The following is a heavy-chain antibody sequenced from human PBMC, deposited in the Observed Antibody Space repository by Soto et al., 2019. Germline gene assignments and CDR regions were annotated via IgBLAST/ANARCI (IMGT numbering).Heavy chain of an antibody. CDR3: ARGRRRGYSGYDGGP. V-gene: IGHV4-34*01. J-gene: IGHJ5*02. D-gene: IGHD5-12*01. CDR2: INHSGST. CDR1: GGSFSGYY. Sequence: SETLSLTCAVYGGSFSGYYWSWIRQPPGKGLEWIGEINHSGSTNYNPSLKSRVTISVDTSKNQFSLKLSSVTAADTAVYYCARGRRRGYSGYDGGPWGQGTLVTVSS.